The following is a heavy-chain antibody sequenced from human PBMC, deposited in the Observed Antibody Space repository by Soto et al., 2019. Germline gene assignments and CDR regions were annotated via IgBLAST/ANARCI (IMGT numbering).Heavy chain of an antibody. CDR2: INSDGSST. V-gene: IGHV3-74*01. D-gene: IGHD1-1*01. J-gene: IGHJ6*02. CDR1: GFTFSGYG. CDR3: AKDPYKWNGNYYYYGMDV. Sequence: PGGSLRLSCAASGFTFSGYGMSWVRQAPGRGLEWVSRINSDGSSTSYADSVKGRFTISRDNAKNTLYLQMNSLRAEDTAVYYCAKDPYKWNGNYYYYGMDVWGQGTTVTVSS.